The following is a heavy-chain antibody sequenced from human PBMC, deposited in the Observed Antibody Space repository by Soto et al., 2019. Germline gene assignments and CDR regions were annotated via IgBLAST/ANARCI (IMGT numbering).Heavy chain of an antibody. CDR1: GFTFSSYA. D-gene: IGHD3-3*01. V-gene: IGHV3-23*01. CDR2: ISGSGGST. J-gene: IGHJ6*02. CDR3: AKDVSEYYDFWSVKGGMDV. Sequence: PGGSLRLSCAASGFTFSSYAMSWVRQAPGKGLEWVSAISGSGGSTYYADSVKGRFTISRDNSKNTLYLQMNSLRAEDTAVYYCAKDVSEYYDFWSVKGGMDVWGQGTTVTVSS.